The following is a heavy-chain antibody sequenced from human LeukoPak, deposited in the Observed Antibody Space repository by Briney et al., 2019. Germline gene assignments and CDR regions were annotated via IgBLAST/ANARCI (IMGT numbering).Heavy chain of an antibody. J-gene: IGHJ4*02. Sequence: PSETLSLTCTVSGGSISSYYWSWIRQPPGKGLEGMGNTYYIGSTNYNPSLKSRVTISVDTTKNQFSLKLSSVTAADTAVYYCAREIGGYSYGYVPREVSYYFDYWGQGTLVTVSS. V-gene: IGHV4-4*08. CDR1: GGSISSYY. CDR2: TYYIGST. CDR3: AREIGGYSYGYVPREVSYYFDY. D-gene: IGHD5-18*01.